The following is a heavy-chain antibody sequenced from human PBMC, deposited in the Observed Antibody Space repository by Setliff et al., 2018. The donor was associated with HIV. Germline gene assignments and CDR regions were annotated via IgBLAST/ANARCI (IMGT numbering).Heavy chain of an antibody. J-gene: IGHJ4*02. Sequence: PSETLSLTCTVSGASISSHNYYCGWIRQSPGKGLEWIASIRSSGDTYYNPSLQSRVIISVDTSNNQISLKLTSVTAADTAVYYCTIPASSLAPNWGRGTQVTVSS. V-gene: IGHV4-39*01. CDR1: GASISSHNYY. CDR3: TIPASSLAPN. CDR2: IRSSGDT.